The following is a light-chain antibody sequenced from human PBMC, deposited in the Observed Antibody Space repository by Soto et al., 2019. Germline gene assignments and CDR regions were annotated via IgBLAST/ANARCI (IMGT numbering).Light chain of an antibody. V-gene: IGKV3-20*01. J-gene: IGKJ2*01. CDR2: GAS. Sequence: EIVLTQSPGTLSLSPGERATLSCRASQSVSSSYLAWYQQKPGQAPRLLIYGASSRATGIPDRFSGRGSGTDFTLTISRLEPEDFEVYYCQQYGSSPYTFGQGTKLEI. CDR3: QQYGSSPYT. CDR1: QSVSSSY.